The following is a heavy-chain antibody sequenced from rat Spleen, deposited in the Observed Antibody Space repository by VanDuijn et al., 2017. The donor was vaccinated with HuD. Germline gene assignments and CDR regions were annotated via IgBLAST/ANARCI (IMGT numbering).Heavy chain of an antibody. D-gene: IGHD2-5*01. CDR3: VRQGYLRDWYFDF. Sequence: EVQLVESDGDLVQPGRSLKLSCATSGFTFSDCYMAWVRQAPTKGLEWVATISYDGSSTYYRDSVKGRFTVSRDNAKSTLYLEMDSLRSEDMATYYCVRQGYLRDWYFDFWGPGTMVTVSS. CDR1: GFTFSDCY. V-gene: IGHV5-29*01. J-gene: IGHJ1*01. CDR2: ISYDGSST.